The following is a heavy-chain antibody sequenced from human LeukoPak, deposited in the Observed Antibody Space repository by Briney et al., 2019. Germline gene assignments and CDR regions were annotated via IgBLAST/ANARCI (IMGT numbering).Heavy chain of an antibody. Sequence: PGGSLRLSCAASGFTFSSYAMSWVRQAPGKGLEWVSAISGSGGSTYYADSVKGRFTISRDNSKNTLYLQMNSLRAEDTAVYYCANLNHYDSSGYYDAFDIWGQGTMVTVSS. D-gene: IGHD3-22*01. J-gene: IGHJ3*02. CDR1: GFTFSSYA. V-gene: IGHV3-23*01. CDR3: ANLNHYDSSGYYDAFDI. CDR2: ISGSGGST.